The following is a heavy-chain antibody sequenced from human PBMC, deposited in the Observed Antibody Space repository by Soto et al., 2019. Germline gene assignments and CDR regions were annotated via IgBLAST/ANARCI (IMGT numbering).Heavy chain of an antibody. V-gene: IGHV1-69*12. J-gene: IGHJ4*02. CDR3: VRVVAIPGYTDY. CDR2: IVPIVDTS. D-gene: IGHD5-12*01. Sequence: QVQLVQSGAEVRQPASSVKVSCKTSGGTFSSYAISWVRQAPGQGLEWMGGIVPIVDTSTYAQKFQGRVTITADESTSTIYMELSSLRSDDTAVYYCVRVVAIPGYTDYWGQGHLVTVSS. CDR1: GGTFSSYA.